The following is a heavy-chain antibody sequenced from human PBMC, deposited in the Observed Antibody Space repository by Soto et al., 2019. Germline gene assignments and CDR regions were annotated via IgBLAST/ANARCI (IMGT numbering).Heavy chain of an antibody. V-gene: IGHV1-8*01. D-gene: IGHD2-2*01. J-gene: IGHJ5*02. CDR2: MNPGSGNT. CDR3: ARMAASSSLNLFDP. Sequence: QVQLVQSGAAVKKPGASVKVSCKASGYTFTNYEINWVRQATGQGLEWMGWMNPGSGNTGYAHKFQGRVTMTRNISISTAYMELSRLGSDDTAIYYCARMAASSSLNLFDPWGQGTLVTVSS. CDR1: GYTFTNYE.